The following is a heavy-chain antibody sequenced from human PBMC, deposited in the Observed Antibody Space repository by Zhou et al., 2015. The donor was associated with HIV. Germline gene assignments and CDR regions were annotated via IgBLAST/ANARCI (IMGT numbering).Heavy chain of an antibody. CDR1: GFTFSSYA. J-gene: IGHJ6*02. CDR3: AKGGIVGATDEIHYYYGMDV. CDR2: ISGSGGST. V-gene: IGHV3-23*01. Sequence: EVQLLESGGGLVQPGGSLRLSCAASGFTFSSYAMSWVRQAPGKGLEWVSAISGSGGSTYYADSVKGRFTISRDNSKNTLYLQMKSLRAEDTAVYYCAKGGIVGATDEIHYYYGMDVWGQGTTVTVSS. D-gene: IGHD1-26*01.